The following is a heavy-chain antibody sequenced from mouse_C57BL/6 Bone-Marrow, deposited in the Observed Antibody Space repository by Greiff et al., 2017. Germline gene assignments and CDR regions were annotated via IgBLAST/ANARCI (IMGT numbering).Heavy chain of an antibody. D-gene: IGHD2-4*01. CDR2: IYPGSGST. V-gene: IGHV1-55*01. Sequence: QVQLQQPGAELVKPGASVKMSCKASGYTFTSYWITWVNQRPGQGLEWIGAIYPGSGSTNYNEKFKSKATLTVDTSSSTAYMQLSRLTSDDTAVYYGAVCSSYYDYSGPSCDYWGQGTTLTVSS. J-gene: IGHJ2*01. CDR1: GYTFTSYW. CDR3: AVCSSYYDYSGPSCDY.